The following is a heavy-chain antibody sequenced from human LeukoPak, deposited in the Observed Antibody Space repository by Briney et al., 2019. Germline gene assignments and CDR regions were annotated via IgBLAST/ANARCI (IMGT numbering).Heavy chain of an antibody. CDR2: IRYDGSNK. J-gene: IGHJ6*02. Sequence: GGSLRLSCAASGFTFSSYGMHWVRQAPGKGLEWVAFIRYDGSNKHYADSVKGRFTISRDNSKNTLYLQMNSLRAEDTAVYYCAKNPAPSSSWYVYYYGMDVWGQGTTVTVSS. D-gene: IGHD6-13*01. CDR1: GFTFSSYG. V-gene: IGHV3-30*02. CDR3: AKNPAPSSSWYVYYYGMDV.